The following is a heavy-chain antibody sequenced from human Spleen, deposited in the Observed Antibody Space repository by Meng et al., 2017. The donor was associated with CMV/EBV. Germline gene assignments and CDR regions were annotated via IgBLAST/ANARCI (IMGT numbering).Heavy chain of an antibody. D-gene: IGHD3-22*01. CDR2: ISAYNGNT. CDR3: ARGAGHPYYYDSSGYYFTGYYFDY. Sequence: QVQLVQSGAEVKMAGASVKSSCKASGYTFTSYGISWVRQAPGQGLEWMGWISAYNGNTNYAQKLQGRVTMTTDTSTSTAYMELRSLRSDDTAVYYCARGAGHPYYYDSSGYYFTGYYFDYWGQGTLVTVSS. V-gene: IGHV1-18*01. J-gene: IGHJ4*02. CDR1: GYTFTSYG.